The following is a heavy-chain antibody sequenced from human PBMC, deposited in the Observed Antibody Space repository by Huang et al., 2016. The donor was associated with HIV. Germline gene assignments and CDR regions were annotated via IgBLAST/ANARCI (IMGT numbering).Heavy chain of an antibody. V-gene: IGHV1-69*13. D-gene: IGHD3-22*01. CDR1: GGTFSSYA. Sequence: QVQLVQSGAEVKKPGSSVKVSCKASGGTFSSYAISWVRQAPGTGLEWMGGLNPICGTANYAQKFQGRVTITADESTSTAYMELSSLRSEDTAVYYCARARGYYDSSVSYYFDYWGQGTLVTVSS. CDR2: LNPICGTA. CDR3: ARARGYYDSSVSYYFDY. J-gene: IGHJ4*02.